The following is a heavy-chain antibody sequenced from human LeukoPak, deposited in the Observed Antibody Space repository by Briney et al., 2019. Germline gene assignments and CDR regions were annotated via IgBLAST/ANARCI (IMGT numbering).Heavy chain of an antibody. V-gene: IGHV4-34*01. CDR1: GGSFSGYY. J-gene: IGHJ4*02. D-gene: IGHD3-16*01. Sequence: SETLSLTCAVYGGSFSGYYWSWIRQPPGKGLEWIGEINHSGSTNYNPSLKSRVTISVDTSKNQFSLKLSSVTAADTAVYYCARGRTWGGRGGRYYFDYWGQGTLVSVSS. CDR3: ARGRTWGGRGGRYYFDY. CDR2: INHSGST.